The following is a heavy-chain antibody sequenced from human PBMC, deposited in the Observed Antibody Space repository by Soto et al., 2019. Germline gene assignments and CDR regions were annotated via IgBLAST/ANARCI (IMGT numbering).Heavy chain of an antibody. V-gene: IGHV3-11*01. J-gene: IGHJ4*02. Sequence: PGGSLRLSCAASGFTFSDYYMSWIRQAPGKGLEWVSYISSSGTTIYYADPVKGRFTISRDNAKNSLYLQMNSLRAEDTAVYYCAKDKYDILTGYSHFDYWGQGTLVTVSS. D-gene: IGHD3-9*01. CDR2: ISSSGTTI. CDR3: AKDKYDILTGYSHFDY. CDR1: GFTFSDYY.